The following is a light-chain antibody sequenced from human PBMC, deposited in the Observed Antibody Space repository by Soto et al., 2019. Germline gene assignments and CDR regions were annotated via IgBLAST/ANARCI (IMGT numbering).Light chain of an antibody. CDR1: QSISSW. J-gene: IGKJ1*01. CDR2: KAS. V-gene: IGKV1-5*03. Sequence: DIQMTQSPSTLSASVGDRVTIICRASQSISSWLAWYQQKPGKAPSLLIYKASTLQGGVPARFSGSGSGTEFTLTISSLQPDDFATYYCQQYHDYSRTFGQGTKVE. CDR3: QQYHDYSRT.